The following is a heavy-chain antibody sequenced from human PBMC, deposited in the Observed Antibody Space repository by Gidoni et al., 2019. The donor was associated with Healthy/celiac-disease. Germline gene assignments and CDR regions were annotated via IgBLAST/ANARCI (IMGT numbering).Heavy chain of an antibody. D-gene: IGHD3-3*01. CDR3: ATGLIDFWSNWFDP. CDR2: INSDGSST. V-gene: IGHV3-74*01. Sequence: EVQLVESGGGLVQPGGSLSLSCAASGFTFSSYWMHWVRQAPGKGLVWVSRINSDGSSTSYADSVKGRFTISRDNAKNTLYLQMNSLRAEDTAVYYCATGLIDFWSNWFDPWGQGTLVTVSS. CDR1: GFTFSSYW. J-gene: IGHJ5*02.